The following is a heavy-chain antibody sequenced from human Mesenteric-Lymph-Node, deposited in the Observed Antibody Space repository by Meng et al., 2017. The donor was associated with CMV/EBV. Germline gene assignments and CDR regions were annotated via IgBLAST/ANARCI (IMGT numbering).Heavy chain of an antibody. V-gene: IGHV4-30-4*08. CDR3: ARAHPSITIFGVAGGMDV. Sequence: LRLSCTVSGGSISSGDYYWSWIRQPPGKGLEWIGYIYYSGSTSYNPSLKSRVTISVDTSKNQFSLKLSSVTAADTAVYYCARAHPSITIFGVAGGMDVWGQGTTVTVSS. CDR2: IYYSGST. J-gene: IGHJ6*02. CDR1: GGSISSGDYY. D-gene: IGHD3-3*01.